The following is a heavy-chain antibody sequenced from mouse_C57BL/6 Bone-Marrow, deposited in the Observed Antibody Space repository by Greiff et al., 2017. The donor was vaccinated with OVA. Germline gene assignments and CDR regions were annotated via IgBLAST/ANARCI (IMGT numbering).Heavy chain of an antibody. D-gene: IGHD3-1*01. CDR3: ARRRLDYAMDY. Sequence: VQLKESGGGLVKPGGSLKLSCAASGFTFSDYGMHWVRQAPEKGLEWVAYISSGSSTIYYADTVKGRFTISRDNAKNTLFLQMTSLRSEDTAMYYCARRRLDYAMDYWGQGTSVTVSS. J-gene: IGHJ4*01. CDR2: ISSGSSTI. CDR1: GFTFSDYG. V-gene: IGHV5-17*01.